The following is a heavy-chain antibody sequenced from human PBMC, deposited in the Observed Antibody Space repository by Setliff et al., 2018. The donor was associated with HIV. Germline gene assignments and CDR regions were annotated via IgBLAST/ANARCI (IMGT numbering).Heavy chain of an antibody. D-gene: IGHD6-19*01. J-gene: IGHJ4*02. Sequence: LRLSCAASGFTFSSYAMSWVRQAPGKGLECVSIISGSGDATYYADSVKGRFTISRDNSKNTLYLQMNSLRAEDTAVYYCAMSPYSSGLFDYWGQGTLVTVSS. V-gene: IGHV3-23*01. CDR2: ISGSGDAT. CDR1: GFTFSSYA. CDR3: AMSPYSSGLFDY.